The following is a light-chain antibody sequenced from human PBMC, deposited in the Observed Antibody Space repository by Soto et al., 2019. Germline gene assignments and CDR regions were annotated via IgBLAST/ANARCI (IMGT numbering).Light chain of an antibody. Sequence: QSVLTQPRSVSGSPGQSVTISCTGTSSDFGGHNYVSWYQQHPGKAPKLMTSSISKRSSGVPDRFSGSKSGNTASLTISGLQAEDEADYYCCSYAGSYNYVFGTGTKVTVL. CDR3: CSYAGSYNYV. V-gene: IGLV2-11*01. J-gene: IGLJ1*01. CDR2: SIS. CDR1: SSDFGGHNY.